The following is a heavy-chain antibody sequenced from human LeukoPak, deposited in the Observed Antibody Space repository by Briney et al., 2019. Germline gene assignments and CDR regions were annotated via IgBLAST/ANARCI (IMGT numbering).Heavy chain of an antibody. CDR3: ASSSSKGGGKTYSYYYGMDV. D-gene: IGHD6-6*01. CDR1: GFTVSSNY. CDR2: IYSGGST. V-gene: IGHV3-66*02. Sequence: PGGSLRLSCAASGFTVSSNYMSWVRQAPGKGLEWVSVIYSGGSTYYADSVKGRFTISRDNSKNTLYLQMNSLRAEDTAVYYCASSSSKGGGKTYSYYYGMDVWGQGTTVTVSS. J-gene: IGHJ6*02.